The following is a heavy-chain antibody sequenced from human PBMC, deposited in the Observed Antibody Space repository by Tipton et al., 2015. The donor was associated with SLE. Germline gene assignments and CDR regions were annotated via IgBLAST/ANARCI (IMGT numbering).Heavy chain of an antibody. Sequence: TLSLTCALSGDSIRNSFWSWIRQPAGKGLEWIGRVDPRGSTNYNPSLKSRVAISLDTSKTQFSLRLNSVTAADTAVYYCARQVAGVARDYFDYWGQGTLVTVSS. V-gene: IGHV4-4*07. CDR1: GDSIRNSF. CDR3: ARQVAGVARDYFDY. D-gene: IGHD2-15*01. CDR2: VDPRGST. J-gene: IGHJ4*02.